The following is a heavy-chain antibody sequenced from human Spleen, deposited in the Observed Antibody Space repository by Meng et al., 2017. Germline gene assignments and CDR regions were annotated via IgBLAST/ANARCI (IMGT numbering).Heavy chain of an antibody. Sequence: QLQLVQSGAEVKKPGPSVKVSCTASGYTFTSYDSNWVRQATGQGLEWMGWMKPNSGNTGYAQKFQGRVTMTRNTSISRAYMELSSLRSEDTAVYYCARVISDSNYELDYWGQGTLVTVSS. J-gene: IGHJ4*02. CDR2: MKPNSGNT. CDR3: ARVISDSNYELDY. CDR1: GYTFTSYD. D-gene: IGHD4-11*01. V-gene: IGHV1-8*01.